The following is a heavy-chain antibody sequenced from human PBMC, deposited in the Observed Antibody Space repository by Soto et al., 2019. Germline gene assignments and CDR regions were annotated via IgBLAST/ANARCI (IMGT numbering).Heavy chain of an antibody. D-gene: IGHD3-10*01. Sequence: GGSLRLSCAASGFTFSNYTMHWVRQAPGKALEWVALISYDEIDKYFADAVKGRFTISRDNSKNTLYLQMDSLRAEDTAVYYCAGRSGSSDYWGRGTLVTVSS. CDR1: GFTFSNYT. J-gene: IGHJ4*02. CDR3: AGRSGSSDY. V-gene: IGHV3-30*04. CDR2: ISYDEIDK.